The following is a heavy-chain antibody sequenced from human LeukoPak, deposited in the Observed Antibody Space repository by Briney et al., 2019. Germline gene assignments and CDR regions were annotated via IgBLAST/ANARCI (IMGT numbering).Heavy chain of an antibody. Sequence: SETLSLTCTVSGGSISTSTYCWGWIRQPPGKGLEWIGTIYYTGSTYYNPSLKSRVTVSIDTSKNQFSLKLSSVTAADTAVYYCARDITPRGFGELCGWFDPWGQGTLVTVSS. CDR1: GGSISTSTYC. CDR2: IYYTGST. J-gene: IGHJ5*02. V-gene: IGHV4-39*02. CDR3: ARDITPRGFGELCGWFDP. D-gene: IGHD3-10*01.